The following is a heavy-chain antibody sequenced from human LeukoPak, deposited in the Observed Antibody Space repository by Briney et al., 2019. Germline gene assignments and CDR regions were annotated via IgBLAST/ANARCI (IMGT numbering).Heavy chain of an antibody. CDR3: ARGVVGVAGLVNY. D-gene: IGHD6-19*01. J-gene: IGHJ4*02. CDR2: IKQGGSEK. Sequence: PGGSLRLSCAASGFTFNSYWMSWVRQAPGKGLEWVANIKQGGSEKYYVDSVKGRFTISRDNAKNSLYLQMNSLRAEDTAVYYCARGVVGVAGLVNYWGQGTLVTVSS. CDR1: GFTFNSYW. V-gene: IGHV3-7*03.